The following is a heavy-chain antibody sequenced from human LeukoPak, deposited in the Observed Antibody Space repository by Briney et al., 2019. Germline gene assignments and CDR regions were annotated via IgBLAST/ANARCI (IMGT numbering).Heavy chain of an antibody. V-gene: IGHV4-34*01. Sequence: SETLSLTCAVYGGSFSGYYWSWIRRPPGKGLEWIGEINHSGSTNYNPSLKSRVTISVDTSKNQFSLKLSSVTAADTAVYYCARRVYITIFGVVLAAQNWFDPWGQGTLVTVSS. CDR2: INHSGST. D-gene: IGHD3-3*01. CDR1: GGSFSGYY. J-gene: IGHJ5*02. CDR3: ARRVYITIFGVVLAAQNWFDP.